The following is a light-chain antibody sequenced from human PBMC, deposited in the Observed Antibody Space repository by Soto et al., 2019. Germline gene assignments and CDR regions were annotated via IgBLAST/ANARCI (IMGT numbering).Light chain of an antibody. CDR1: SSDVGSYSL. J-gene: IGLJ1*01. CDR3: CSYAGSSTYV. V-gene: IGLV2-23*01. CDR2: EGS. Sequence: QSALTQPASVSGSPGQSITISCTGASSDVGSYSLVSWYQQHPGQAPKVIIYEGSKRPSGVSNRFSASKSGNTASLTISGLQAEEEADYYCCSYAGSSTYVFGTGTKVTV.